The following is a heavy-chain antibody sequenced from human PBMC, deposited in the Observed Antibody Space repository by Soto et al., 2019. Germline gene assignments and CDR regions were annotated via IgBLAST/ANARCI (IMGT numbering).Heavy chain of an antibody. CDR2: ISGSGVST. J-gene: IGHJ4*02. Sequence: EVQLLESGGGLVQPGGSLRLSCAASGFTFSSYAMSWVRQAPGKGLEWVSAISGSGVSTYYEDSVKGRFTISSDNPKFPIAPQAHSLGARHPCAYYGASLGQYYDIWTGTVLDLEYSGQGNLVSVPS. CDR3: ASLGQYYDIWTGTVLDLEY. CDR1: GFTFSSYA. V-gene: IGHV3-23*01. D-gene: IGHD3-9*01.